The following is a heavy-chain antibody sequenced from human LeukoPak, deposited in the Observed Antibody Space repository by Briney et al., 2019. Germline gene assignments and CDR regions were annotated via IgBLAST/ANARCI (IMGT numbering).Heavy chain of an antibody. J-gene: IGHJ5*02. V-gene: IGHV3-48*01. CDR2: INYHSQPI. D-gene: IGHD6-13*01. Sequence: GGSLRLSCAASGFTFSSYAMSWVRQAPGKGLEWVSYINYHSQPIYYADSVKGRFTISRDNAKNSLYLQMNSLRAEDTAVYYCARAPAYSSSWGSFDPWGQGTLVTVSS. CDR1: GFTFSSYA. CDR3: ARAPAYSSSWGSFDP.